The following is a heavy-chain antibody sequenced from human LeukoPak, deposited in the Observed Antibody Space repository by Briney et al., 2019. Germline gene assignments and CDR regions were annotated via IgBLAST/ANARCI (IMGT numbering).Heavy chain of an antibody. V-gene: IGHV3-23*01. J-gene: IGHJ3*02. CDR2: IRTSSSAT. CDR3: ARGRVGALLHALDI. CDR1: GFTFGSYA. Sequence: GGSLRLSCAGSGFTFGSYAINWVRQAPGKGLEWVSAIRTSSSATYYADSVKGQFATSRDDSRSTVFLQMNSLRAEDTAVYYCARGRVGALLHALDIWGQGTLVAVSS. D-gene: IGHD1-26*01.